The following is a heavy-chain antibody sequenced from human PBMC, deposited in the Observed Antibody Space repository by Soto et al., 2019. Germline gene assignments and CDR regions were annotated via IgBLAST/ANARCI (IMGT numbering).Heavy chain of an antibody. CDR1: GYTFTRYG. J-gene: IGHJ4*02. D-gene: IGHD3-22*01. CDR2: ISAYNGNT. V-gene: IGHV1-18*01. Sequence: GASVKVSCKASGYTFTRYGISWVRQAPGQGLEWMGWISAYNGNTNYAQKLQGRVTMTTDTSTSTAYMELRSLRSDDTAVYYCARVLGDSSGYYSEGDYWGQGTLVTVSS. CDR3: ARVLGDSSGYYSEGDY.